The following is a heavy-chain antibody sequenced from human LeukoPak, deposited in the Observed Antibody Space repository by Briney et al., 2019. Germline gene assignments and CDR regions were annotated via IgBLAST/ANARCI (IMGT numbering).Heavy chain of an antibody. J-gene: IGHJ4*02. CDR1: GGSLSRFY. CDR2: IYYSGST. Sequence: SQTLSITMSLVGGSLSRFYWSWILKPPGKIQRWIGYIYYSGSTNYNPTLKSRVTISVDTSKNQCSLKLSSVTAADTAVYYCATGYTSMVIDYWGQGTLVTVSS. CDR3: ATGYTSMVIDY. D-gene: IGHD5-18*01. V-gene: IGHV4-59*01.